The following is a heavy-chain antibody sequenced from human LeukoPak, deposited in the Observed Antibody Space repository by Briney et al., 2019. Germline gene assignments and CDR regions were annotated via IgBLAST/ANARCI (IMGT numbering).Heavy chain of an antibody. J-gene: IGHJ4*02. CDR1: GFTFSSHG. V-gene: IGHV3-30*18. CDR3: AKGCSGSTTCYLIDY. CDR2: ISNDGTNK. Sequence: GGSLGLSCAASGFTFSSHGMHRVHQAPGKGLEWVAVISNDGTNKNYVDSVKGRFTISRDNSKNTLYLQMNSLRTEDTAVYYCAKGCSGSTTCYLIDYWGQGTLVTVSS. D-gene: IGHD2-2*01.